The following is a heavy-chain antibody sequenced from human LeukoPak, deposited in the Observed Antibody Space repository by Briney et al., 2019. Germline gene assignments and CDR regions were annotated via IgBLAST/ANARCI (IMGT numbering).Heavy chain of an antibody. V-gene: IGHV1-69*05. CDR1: GGTFTDFL. Sequence: GSSVKVSCKASGGTFTDFLISWVRQAPGQGLEWMGRIIPTFGTANYAQKFQGRVTITTDESTSTAYMELSSLRSEDTAVYYCARGTFTGDPTHWFDPWGQGTLVTVSS. CDR2: IIPTFGTA. CDR3: ARGTFTGDPTHWFDP. J-gene: IGHJ5*02. D-gene: IGHD2-15*01.